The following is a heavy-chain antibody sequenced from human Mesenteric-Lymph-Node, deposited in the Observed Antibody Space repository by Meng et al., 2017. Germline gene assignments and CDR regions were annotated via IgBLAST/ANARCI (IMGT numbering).Heavy chain of an antibody. Sequence: GESLKISCAASGFTFSSYAMSWVRQAPGKGLEWVSIISGSSGSTYYAESVRGRFTISRDNSKNTLYLQMNSLRAEDTAVYYCAKDPSPGYCSSTSCHDPDYGLYYFDYWGQGTLVTVSS. CDR1: GFTFSSYA. CDR3: AKDPSPGYCSSTSCHDPDYGLYYFDY. CDR2: ISGSSGST. J-gene: IGHJ4*02. D-gene: IGHD2-2*01. V-gene: IGHV3-23*01.